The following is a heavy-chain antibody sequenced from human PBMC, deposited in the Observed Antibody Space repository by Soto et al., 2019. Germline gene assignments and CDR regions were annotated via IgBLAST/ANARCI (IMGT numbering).Heavy chain of an antibody. CDR1: GGSISSGDYY. CDR2: IYYSGST. Sequence: SETLSLTCTVSGGSISSGDYYWSWIRQPPGKGLEWIGYIYYSGSTYYNPSLKSRVTISVDTSKNQFSLKLSSVTAADTAVYYCARYVDTAMVFDYWGQGTLVTVSS. J-gene: IGHJ4*02. V-gene: IGHV4-30-4*01. CDR3: ARYVDTAMVFDY. D-gene: IGHD5-18*01.